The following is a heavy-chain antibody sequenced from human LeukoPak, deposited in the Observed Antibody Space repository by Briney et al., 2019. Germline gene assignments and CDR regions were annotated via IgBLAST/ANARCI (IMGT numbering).Heavy chain of an antibody. CDR2: INSDESST. J-gene: IGHJ4*01. Sequence: GGSLRLSCAASGFTFSSYWMYWVRQAPGKGLVWVSRINSDESSTGYADSVKGRFTISRDNAKNTLCLQVNSLRAEDTAVYYCARDGAYSTIFYWGQGTLVTVSS. V-gene: IGHV3-74*01. D-gene: IGHD3-3*01. CDR1: GFTFSSYW. CDR3: ARDGAYSTIFY.